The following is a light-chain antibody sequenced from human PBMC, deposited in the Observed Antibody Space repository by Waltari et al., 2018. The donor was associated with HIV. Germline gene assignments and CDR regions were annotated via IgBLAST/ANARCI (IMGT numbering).Light chain of an antibody. CDR2: DVS. J-gene: IGLJ2*01. CDR1: SRDVGGYNY. CDR3: NSYTTSSTLHVV. V-gene: IGLV2-14*03. Sequence: QSALTQPASVSGSPGQSITISCTGTSRDVGGYNYVSWYQHHPGKAPKLMIYDVSNRPSGVSNRFSGSKSGNTASLTSSGLQAEDEAEYYCNSYTTSSTLHVVFGGGTKLTVL.